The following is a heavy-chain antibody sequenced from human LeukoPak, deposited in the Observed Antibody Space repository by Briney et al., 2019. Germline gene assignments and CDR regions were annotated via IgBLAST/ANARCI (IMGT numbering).Heavy chain of an antibody. CDR2: ISGSGGST. V-gene: IGHV3-23*01. CDR3: TTSSAH. CDR1: GFTFSSYA. D-gene: IGHD1-14*01. J-gene: IGHJ4*02. Sequence: GGSLRLSCAASGFTFSSYAMSWVRQAPGKGLEWVSTISGSGGSTYYADSVKGRFTISRDNSKNTVYLQMNSLKTEDTAVYYCTTSSAHWGQGTLVTVSS.